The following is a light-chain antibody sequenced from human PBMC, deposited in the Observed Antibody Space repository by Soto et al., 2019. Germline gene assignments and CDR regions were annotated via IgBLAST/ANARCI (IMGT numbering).Light chain of an antibody. V-gene: IGLV1-44*01. Sequence: QSALTQPPSASGTPGQTVTIFCSGSASNIGRNVVNWYQQLPGTAPTLLIYSNDQRPSGVPARFSGSKSGTSASLAISGLQSEDEADYYCAVWDGSLNGRIFGGGTKLTVL. CDR1: ASNIGRNV. CDR2: SND. J-gene: IGLJ2*01. CDR3: AVWDGSLNGRI.